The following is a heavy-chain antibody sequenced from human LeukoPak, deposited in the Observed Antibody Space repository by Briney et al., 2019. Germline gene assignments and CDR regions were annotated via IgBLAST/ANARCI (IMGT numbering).Heavy chain of an antibody. CDR3: ARHRGSGSPYFDY. Sequence: SETLSLTCTVSGGSISSSSYYWGWIRQPPGKGLEWIGSIYYSGSTKYNPSLKSRVTISVDTSKNQFSLKLSSVTAADTAVYYCARHRGSGSPYFDYWGQGTLVTVSS. J-gene: IGHJ4*02. D-gene: IGHD3-10*01. CDR1: GGSISSSSYY. CDR2: IYYSGST. V-gene: IGHV4-39*01.